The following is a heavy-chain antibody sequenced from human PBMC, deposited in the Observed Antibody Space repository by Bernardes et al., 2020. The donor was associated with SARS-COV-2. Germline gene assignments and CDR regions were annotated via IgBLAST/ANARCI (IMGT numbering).Heavy chain of an antibody. CDR1: GFTFSSYA. Sequence: GGSLRLSCAASGFTFSSYAMSWVRQAPGKGLEWVSAISGSGGSTYYADSVKGRFTISRDNSKNTLYLQMNSLRAEDTAVYYCAKPPAGDFWSGYYIWYFDLWGRGTLVTVSS. V-gene: IGHV3-23*01. CDR3: AKPPAGDFWSGYYIWYFDL. J-gene: IGHJ2*01. D-gene: IGHD3-3*01. CDR2: ISGSGGST.